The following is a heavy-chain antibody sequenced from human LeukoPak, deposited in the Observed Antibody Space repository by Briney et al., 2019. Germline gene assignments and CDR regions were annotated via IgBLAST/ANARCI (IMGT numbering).Heavy chain of an antibody. J-gene: IGHJ4*02. CDR3: AKRGAEVGTTVAPGDY. CDR2: ISGNGYA. Sequence: GGSLRLSCAASGFTLRSYAMNWVRQAPGKGLEWVSAISGNGYAYYADSVKGRFTISRDNSKNTLYLQMNSLRAEDTAVYYCAKRGAEVGTTVAPGDYWGQGTLLTVSS. D-gene: IGHD1-26*01. V-gene: IGHV3-23*01. CDR1: GFTLRSYA.